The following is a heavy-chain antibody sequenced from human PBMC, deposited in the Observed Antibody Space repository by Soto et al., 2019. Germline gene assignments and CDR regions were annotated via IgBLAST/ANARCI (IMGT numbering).Heavy chain of an antibody. D-gene: IGHD5-18*01. CDR2: IHPGDSET. CDR3: ARQSGETYTPMDH. V-gene: IGHV5-51*01. CDR1: GYSFTSCW. J-gene: IGHJ4*02. Sequence: GESLKISCKGSGYSFTSCWIGWVRQMSGKGLEWMGIIHPGDSETRYSPSFQGQVTISADKSISTAYLQWSSLKASDTVMYYCARQSGETYTPMDHWGQGTLVTVSS.